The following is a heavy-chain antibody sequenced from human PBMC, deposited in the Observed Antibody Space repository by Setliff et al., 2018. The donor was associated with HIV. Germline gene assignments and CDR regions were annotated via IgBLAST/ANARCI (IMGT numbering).Heavy chain of an antibody. CDR2: INHSGGT. D-gene: IGHD2-8*02. CDR3: ARVSSTYWYSIFRNYYYHMDV. Sequence: SETLSLTCAVSGGTFSLHYYTWIRQSPLRGLEWIGEINHSGGTRYNPSLESRVSISVDTSKTQFSLKLSSVTAADTAVYYCARVSSTYWYSIFRNYYYHMDVWGKGTTVTVSS. J-gene: IGHJ6*03. CDR1: GGTFSLHY. V-gene: IGHV4-34*01.